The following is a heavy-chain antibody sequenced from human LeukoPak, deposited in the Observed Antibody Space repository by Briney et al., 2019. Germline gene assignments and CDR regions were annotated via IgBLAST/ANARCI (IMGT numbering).Heavy chain of an antibody. Sequence: GGSLRLSCAASGFTVSSNYMSWVRQAPGKGLEWVSVIYSGGSTYYADSVKGRFTISRDNSKDTLYLQMNSLRPEDTAVYYCARGLVVPAAIFPYYFDFWGQGTLVTVSS. D-gene: IGHD2-2*01. CDR2: IYSGGST. CDR3: ARGLVVPAAIFPYYFDF. CDR1: GFTVSSNY. V-gene: IGHV3-66*02. J-gene: IGHJ4*02.